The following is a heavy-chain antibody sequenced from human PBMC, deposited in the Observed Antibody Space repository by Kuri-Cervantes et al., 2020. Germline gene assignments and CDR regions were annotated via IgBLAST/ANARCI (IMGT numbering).Heavy chain of an antibody. Sequence: GSLRLSCTVSGGSISSSSYYWGWIRQPPGKGLEWIGSIYYSGSTYYNPSLKSRVTISVDTSKNQFSLKLSSVTAADTAVYYCARGRYYYGSGSYYKDYGMDVWGQGTTVTVSS. CDR1: GGSISSSSYY. D-gene: IGHD3-10*01. CDR3: ARGRYYYGSGSYYKDYGMDV. J-gene: IGHJ6*02. V-gene: IGHV4-39*07. CDR2: IYYSGST.